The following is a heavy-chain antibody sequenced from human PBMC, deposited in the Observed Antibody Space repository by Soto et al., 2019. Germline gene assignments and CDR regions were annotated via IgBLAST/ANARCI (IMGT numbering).Heavy chain of an antibody. CDR3: ARDSPDCSGCSSYSDYSYGMGV. CDR2: IVPIIGTA. Sequence: QVQLVQSGAEVKKPGSSVKVSCKASGGTFSSYAISWVRQAPGQGLESMGGIVPIIGTANYAQKFRGRVTITADESTRTAYQELSSLRSEDTAVYYCARDSPDCSGCSSYSDYSYGMGVWGQGTTVTVSS. V-gene: IGHV1-69*01. D-gene: IGHD2-15*01. CDR1: GGTFSSYA. J-gene: IGHJ6*02.